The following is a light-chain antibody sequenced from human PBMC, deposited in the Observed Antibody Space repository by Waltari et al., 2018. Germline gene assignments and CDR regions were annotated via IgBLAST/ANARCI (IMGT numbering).Light chain of an antibody. CDR2: YVI. J-gene: IGLJ1*01. CDR1: SNNIGFYDL. CDR3: CSYSGSGSFPYV. V-gene: IGLV2-23*02. Sequence: QSALTQPASVSGSPGPSITISCTGSSNNIGFYDLVSWYQHHPGKAPKLIIFYVIKRPSGVSDRFSCSKSGNTASLPISGLQTEDDADYYCCSYSGSGSFPYVFGPGTRVAVL.